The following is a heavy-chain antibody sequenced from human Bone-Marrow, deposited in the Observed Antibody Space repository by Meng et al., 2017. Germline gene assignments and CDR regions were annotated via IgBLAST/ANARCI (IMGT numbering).Heavy chain of an antibody. V-gene: IGHV3-33*01. J-gene: IGHJ4*02. CDR3: ARVHFDY. Sequence: QVQLVGSGGGVVQPGRSLRLSCAASGFTFNNYGMHWVRQAPGKGLEWVAVVWYDGSNKYYADSVKGRFTISRDNSKNTLYLQMNSLRAEDTAVYYCARVHFDYWGQGTLVTVSS. CDR2: VWYDGSNK. CDR1: GFTFNNYG.